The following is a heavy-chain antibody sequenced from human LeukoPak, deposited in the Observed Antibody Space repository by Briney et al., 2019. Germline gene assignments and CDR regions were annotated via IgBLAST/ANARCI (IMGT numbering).Heavy chain of an antibody. V-gene: IGHV3-74*01. Sequence: PGGSLRLSCAASGFTFSSYWMHWVRQAPGKGLVWVSLINSDGSSTRDADSVKGRFTISRDNAKNTLYLQMNSLRAEDTAVYYCARSHYYDSSGYYYYYGMDVWGQGTTVTVSS. CDR3: ARSHYYDSSGYYYYYGMDV. CDR2: INSDGSST. J-gene: IGHJ6*02. D-gene: IGHD3-22*01. CDR1: GFTFSSYW.